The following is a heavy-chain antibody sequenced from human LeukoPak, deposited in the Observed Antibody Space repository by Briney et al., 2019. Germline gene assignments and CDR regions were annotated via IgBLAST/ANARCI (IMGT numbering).Heavy chain of an antibody. J-gene: IGHJ4*02. D-gene: IGHD5-24*01. CDR1: GFIFKKYW. CDR2: IKEDGSET. V-gene: IGHV3-7*01. CDR3: ARETPRRGETRDGYR. Sequence: PGGSLRLSCAASGFIFKKYWMHWVRQVPGKGLECLANIKEDGSETYYADSVKGRFTISRDNPKNLLFLQINSLRVEDTAVYYCARETPRRGETRDGYRWGQGTVVTVSS.